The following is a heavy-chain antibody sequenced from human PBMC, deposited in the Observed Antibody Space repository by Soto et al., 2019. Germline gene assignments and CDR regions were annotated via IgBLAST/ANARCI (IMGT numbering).Heavy chain of an antibody. CDR1: GFTVSSNY. CDR3: ARAVTRYSCGSTLTNY. Sequence: PGGSLRLSCAASGFTVSSNYMNWVRQAPGKGLEWVSLIYSGGSTYYADSVKGRFTISRDNSKNTLYLQMNSLRPEDTAVYYCARAVTRYSCGSTLTNYWGRGTLVTVFS. CDR2: IYSGGST. V-gene: IGHV3-66*01. J-gene: IGHJ4*02. D-gene: IGHD6-19*01.